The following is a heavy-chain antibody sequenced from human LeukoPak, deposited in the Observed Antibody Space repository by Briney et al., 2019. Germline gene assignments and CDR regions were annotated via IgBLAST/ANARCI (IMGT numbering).Heavy chain of an antibody. CDR3: AKDSGHYYGSGSYGSDY. D-gene: IGHD3-10*01. J-gene: IGHJ4*02. Sequence: PGGSLRLSCAASGFTFRNYGMSWVRQAPGKGLEWVSAISGSGGSTYYADSVKGRFTISRDNSKNTLYLQMNSLRAEDTAVYYCAKDSGHYYGSGSYGSDYRGQGTLVTVSS. V-gene: IGHV3-23*01. CDR2: ISGSGGST. CDR1: GFTFRNYG.